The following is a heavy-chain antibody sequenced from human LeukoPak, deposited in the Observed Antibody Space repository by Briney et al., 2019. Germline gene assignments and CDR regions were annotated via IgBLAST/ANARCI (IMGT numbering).Heavy chain of an antibody. J-gene: IGHJ4*02. D-gene: IGHD6-19*01. CDR3: AKTSYSSGWPLDY. Sequence: GGSLRLSCAASGFTFSGYAKSWVREAPGQGLEGVSTISGFGGSTYYADSVKGRFTISRDNSKNTLYLQMNSLRAEDTAVYYCAKTSYSSGWPLDYWGQGTLVTVSS. CDR1: GFTFSGYA. CDR2: ISGFGGST. V-gene: IGHV3-23*01.